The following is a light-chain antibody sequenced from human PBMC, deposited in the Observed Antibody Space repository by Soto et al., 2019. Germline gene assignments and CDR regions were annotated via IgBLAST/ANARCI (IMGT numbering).Light chain of an antibody. CDR3: QQYYSTPRT. Sequence: DIVMTQSPDSLDVSLGERASINCKSSQSVLYSSNNKNYLAWYQQKPGQPPKLLIYWASTRDSGVPNRFSGGGSGTDFTLTISSLQAADVAVYYCQQYYSTPRTFDQGTRLEN. CDR1: QSVLYSSNNKNY. V-gene: IGKV4-1*01. J-gene: IGKJ5*01. CDR2: WAS.